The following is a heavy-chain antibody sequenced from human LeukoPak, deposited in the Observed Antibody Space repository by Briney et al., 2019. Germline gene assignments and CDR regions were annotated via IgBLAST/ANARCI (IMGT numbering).Heavy chain of an antibody. CDR2: IKEDGSEK. CDR1: GLTFRSYW. V-gene: IGHV3-7*03. D-gene: IGHD2-15*01. Sequence: GGSLRLSCAASGLTFRSYWMTWVRQAPGKEPEWVANIKEDGSEKYYEDSVRGRFTISRDNAKNTLYLDMNSLRAEDAAVYYCAKAPVTTCSGAYCYPFDYWSQGTLVTVSS. CDR3: AKAPVTTCSGAYCYPFDY. J-gene: IGHJ4*02.